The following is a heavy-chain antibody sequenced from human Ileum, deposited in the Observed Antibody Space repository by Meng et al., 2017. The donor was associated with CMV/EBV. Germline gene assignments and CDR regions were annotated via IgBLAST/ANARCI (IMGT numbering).Heavy chain of an antibody. CDR1: GYTFATYD. CDR2: MNPNTGKT. D-gene: IGHD3-16*02. CDR3: GRGTSLGGLDV. Sequence: ASVKVSCKASGYTFATYDINWVRQASGQGLEWLGYMNPNTGKTGHAQKFQGRITMTTDTSTSTAHMELSSLRSDDTATYYCGRGTSLGGLDVWGQGNTVTVSS. J-gene: IGHJ6*02. V-gene: IGHV1-8*01.